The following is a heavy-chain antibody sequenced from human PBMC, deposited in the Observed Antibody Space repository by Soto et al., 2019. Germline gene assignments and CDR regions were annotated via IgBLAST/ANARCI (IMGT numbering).Heavy chain of an antibody. CDR3: ASSEPLGEYCSSTSCYLGYYFDY. J-gene: IGHJ4*02. D-gene: IGHD2-2*01. Sequence: TSETLSLTCAVYGGSFSGYYWSWIRQPPGKGLEWIGEINHSGSTNYNPSLKSRVTISVDTSKNQFSLKLSSVTAADTAVYYCASSEPLGEYCSSTSCYLGYYFDYWGQGTLVTVSS. V-gene: IGHV4-34*01. CDR1: GGSFSGYY. CDR2: INHSGST.